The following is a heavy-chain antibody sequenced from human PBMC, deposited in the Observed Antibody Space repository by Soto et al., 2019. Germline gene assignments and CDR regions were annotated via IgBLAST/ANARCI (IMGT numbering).Heavy chain of an antibody. J-gene: IGHJ5*02. V-gene: IGHV1-18*01. CDR1: GYRFASYA. CDR2: ISAYNGNT. Sequence: QVHLVQSGGEVKKTGASVTVSCKASGYRFASYAIGWVRQAPGQGLEWVGWISAYNGNTRYAQKLQGRVTMTTDTATSTAYMELRSLKSDDTAVYYCARERVTLVRGPQNWFDPWGQGTLVTGSS. CDR3: ARERVTLVRGPQNWFDP. D-gene: IGHD3-10*01.